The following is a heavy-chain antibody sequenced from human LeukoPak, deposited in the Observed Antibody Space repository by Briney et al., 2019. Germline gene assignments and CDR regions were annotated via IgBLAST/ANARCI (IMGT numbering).Heavy chain of an antibody. CDR1: GFTFSSYA. J-gene: IGHJ4*02. CDR3: AREQFTIFGVVIIRGYYFDY. Sequence: GGSLRLSCAASGFTFSSYAMHWVRQAPGKGLEWVAVISYDGSNKYYADSVKGRFTISRDNSKNTLYLQMNSLRAEDTAVYYCAREQFTIFGVVIIRGYYFDYWGQGTLVTVSS. D-gene: IGHD3-3*01. CDR2: ISYDGSNK. V-gene: IGHV3-30-3*01.